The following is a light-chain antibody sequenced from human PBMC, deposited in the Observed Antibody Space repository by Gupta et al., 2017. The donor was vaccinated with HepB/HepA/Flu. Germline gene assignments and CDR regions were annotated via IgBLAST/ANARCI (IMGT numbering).Light chain of an antibody. Sequence: SFDLPQPPSVSVSPGQTASITCSGDNLGDKFIHWYQQMPGQSPLLLIFLDCRRPSGIPDRFSASSSGNTATLTISETQATDEADYYCQAWDSGTVVFGGGTKLTVL. CDR1: NLGDKF. J-gene: IGLJ2*01. CDR3: QAWDSGTVV. CDR2: LDC. V-gene: IGLV3-1*01.